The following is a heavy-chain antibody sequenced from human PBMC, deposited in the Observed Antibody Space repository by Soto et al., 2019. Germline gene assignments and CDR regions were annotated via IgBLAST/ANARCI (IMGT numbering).Heavy chain of an antibody. Sequence: SETLSLTCTVSGGSISSFYWSWIRQPPGTGLEWIGYIYYIGSTNCNPSLKSRVSISVDTSKNQFSLKLSSVTAADAAVYYCARHYDFWSGYYDYWGQGTLVTV. CDR1: GGSISSFY. V-gene: IGHV4-59*01. J-gene: IGHJ4*02. CDR3: ARHYDFWSGYYDY. D-gene: IGHD3-3*01. CDR2: IYYIGST.